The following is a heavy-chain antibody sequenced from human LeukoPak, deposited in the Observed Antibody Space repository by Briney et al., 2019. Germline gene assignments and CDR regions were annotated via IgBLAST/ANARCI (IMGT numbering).Heavy chain of an antibody. CDR1: GGSISSYY. D-gene: IGHD2-2*01. CDR3: ARGSVVVPAKSRGMDV. CDR2: INHSGST. Sequence: SETLSLTCTVSGGSISSYYWSWIRQPPGKGLEWIGEINHSGSTNYNPSLKSRVTISVDTSKNQFSLKLSSVTAADTAVYYCARGSVVVPAKSRGMDVWGKGTTVTVSS. J-gene: IGHJ6*04. V-gene: IGHV4-34*01.